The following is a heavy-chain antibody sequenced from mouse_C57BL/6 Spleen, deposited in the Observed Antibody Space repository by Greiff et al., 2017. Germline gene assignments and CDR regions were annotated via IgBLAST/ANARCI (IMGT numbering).Heavy chain of an antibody. J-gene: IGHJ2*01. Sequence: VQLQQSVAELVRPGASVKLSCTASGFNIKNTYMHWVKQRPEQGLEWIGRIDPANGNTKYAPKFQGKATITADTSSNTAYLQLSSLTSEDSAVYFCARGVHYGSSYFDYWGQGTTLTVSS. CDR2: IDPANGNT. CDR3: ARGVHYGSSYFDY. V-gene: IGHV14-3*01. D-gene: IGHD1-1*01. CDR1: GFNIKNTY.